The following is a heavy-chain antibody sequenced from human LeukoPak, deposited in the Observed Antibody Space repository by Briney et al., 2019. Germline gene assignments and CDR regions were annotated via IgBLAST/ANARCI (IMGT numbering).Heavy chain of an antibody. J-gene: IGHJ5*02. D-gene: IGHD3-16*01. Sequence: GGSLRLSCAASGFIFDDYAISWVRQAPGKGLEWVANIMKDGSEKYYVDSVKGRFTISRDNANKLLYLQMNSLRAEDTAVYYCARVVLGIQSWFDPWGQGTLVTVSS. CDR3: ARVVLGIQSWFDP. CDR2: IMKDGSEK. CDR1: GFIFDDYA. V-gene: IGHV3-7*01.